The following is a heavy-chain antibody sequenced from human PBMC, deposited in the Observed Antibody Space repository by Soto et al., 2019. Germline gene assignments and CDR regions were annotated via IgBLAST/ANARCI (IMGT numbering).Heavy chain of an antibody. D-gene: IGHD4-17*01. V-gene: IGHV1-69*13. J-gene: IGHJ6*02. Sequence: ASVKVSCKASGGTFSSYAISWVRQAPGQGLEWMGGIIPIFGTANYAQKFQGRVTITADESTSTAYMELSSLRSEDTAVYYCARAPRDYGDYHYYYYYYGMDVWGQGTTVTVSS. CDR1: GGTFSSYA. CDR3: ARAPRDYGDYHYYYYYYGMDV. CDR2: IIPIFGTA.